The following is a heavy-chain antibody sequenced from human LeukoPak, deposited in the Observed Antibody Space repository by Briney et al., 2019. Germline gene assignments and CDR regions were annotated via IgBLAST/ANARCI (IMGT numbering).Heavy chain of an antibody. CDR3: ARVGAAAGMKYYYGMDV. D-gene: IGHD6-13*01. CDR2: INPSSGGT. J-gene: IGHJ6*02. V-gene: IGHV1-2*02. CDR1: GYTFTGYY. Sequence: WASVKVSCKASGYTFTGYYMHWVRPAPGQGLEWMGWINPSSGGTNYAQKFQGRVTMTRDTSISTAYMELSRLRSDDTAVYYCARVGAAAGMKYYYGMDVWGQGTTVTVSS.